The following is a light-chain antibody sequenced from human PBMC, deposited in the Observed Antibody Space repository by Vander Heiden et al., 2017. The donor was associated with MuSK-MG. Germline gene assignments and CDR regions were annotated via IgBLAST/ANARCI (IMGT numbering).Light chain of an antibody. CDR1: GSYVGADNF. V-gene: IGLV2-14*03. CDR3: SSYTTSRTVV. CDR2: DMT. J-gene: IGLJ2*01. Sequence: QSALSQPASVSGSPGQSLTISCTGTGSYVGADNFLSWYQHPPGKDTKLLIYDMTDRPSGVSSRFSATKSGITASLTISGLQAEDEADYYCSSYTTSRTVVFGGGTKVTVL.